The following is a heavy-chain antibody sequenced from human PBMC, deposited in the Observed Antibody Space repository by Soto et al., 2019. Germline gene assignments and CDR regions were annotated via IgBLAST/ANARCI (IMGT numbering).Heavy chain of an antibody. CDR1: GFTFSSYG. D-gene: IGHD2-15*01. V-gene: IGHV3-30*18. CDR3: AKECSGGSCYHMHV. Sequence: GGSLRLSCAASGFTFSSYGMHWVRQAPGKGLEWVAVISYDGSNKYYADSVKGRFTISRDNSKNTLYLQMNSLRAEDTAVYYGAKECSGGSCYHMHVRRKGTTVTVSS. CDR2: ISYDGSNK. J-gene: IGHJ6*03.